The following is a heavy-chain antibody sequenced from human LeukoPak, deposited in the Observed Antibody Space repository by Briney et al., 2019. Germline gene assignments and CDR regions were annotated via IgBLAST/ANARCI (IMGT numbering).Heavy chain of an antibody. CDR1: EFTFSTYA. V-gene: IGHV3-23*01. D-gene: IGHD4/OR15-4a*01. CDR3: AKNRGANYYNYYMDV. Sequence: PGGSLRLSCAASEFTFSTYAMSWVRQAPGKGLEWLSTIGGGGRDTFYADSVKGRFTVSRDNSKNTLYLQMSGLRAEDTAVYFCAKNRGANYYNYYMDVWGKGTTVTVSS. CDR2: IGGGGRDT. J-gene: IGHJ6*03.